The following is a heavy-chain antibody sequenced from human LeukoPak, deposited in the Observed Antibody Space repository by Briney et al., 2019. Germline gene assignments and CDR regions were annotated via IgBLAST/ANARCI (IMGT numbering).Heavy chain of an antibody. V-gene: IGHV5-51*01. CDR1: GYSFTSYW. J-gene: IGHJ4*02. Sequence: GESLKISCKGSGYSFTSYWIGWVRQMPGKGLEWMGIIYPGDSDTRYSPSFQGQVTISADKSISTAYLQWSSLKASDTAMYYCARRDCSGGSCYADSGTDYFDYWGQGTLVTVSS. D-gene: IGHD2-15*01. CDR2: IYPGDSDT. CDR3: ARRDCSGGSCYADSGTDYFDY.